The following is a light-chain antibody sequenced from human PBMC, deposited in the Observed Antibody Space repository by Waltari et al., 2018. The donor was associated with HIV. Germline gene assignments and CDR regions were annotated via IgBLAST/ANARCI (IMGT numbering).Light chain of an antibody. CDR1: RGSIASNY. J-gene: IGLJ3*02. CDR3: QSYDSSSLWV. Sequence: NFMLTQPHSVSESPGKTVTISCTRSRGSIASNYVQWYQQRPGSAPTTVIYEDNQRPSGVPDRFSGSIDSSSNSASLTISGLKTEDEADYYCQSYDSSSLWVFGGGTKLTVL. V-gene: IGLV6-57*04. CDR2: EDN.